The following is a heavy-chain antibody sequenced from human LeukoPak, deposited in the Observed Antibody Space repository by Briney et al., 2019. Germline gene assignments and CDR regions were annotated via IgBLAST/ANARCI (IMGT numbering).Heavy chain of an antibody. CDR3: ARALGGAYYDFWSGYYNWFDP. D-gene: IGHD3-3*01. V-gene: IGHV4-59*08. J-gene: IGHJ5*02. CDR2: IYYSGST. Sequence: PSETLSLTCTVSGASISSYYWSWIRQPPGKGLEWIGYIYYSGSTNYSPSLKSRVTISLDTSKNQFSLKLSSVTAADTAVYYCARALGGAYYDFWSGYYNWFDPWGQGTLVTVSS. CDR1: GASISSYY.